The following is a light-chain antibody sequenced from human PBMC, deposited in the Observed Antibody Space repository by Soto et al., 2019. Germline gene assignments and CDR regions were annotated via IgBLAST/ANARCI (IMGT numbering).Light chain of an antibody. V-gene: IGKV3-20*01. CDR3: QQYGDYNSPRYS. Sequence: EIVLTQSPGTLSLSPGDRDTLSCRASQSVSSNYLAWYQQKPGQAPRLLIYATSARATGIPDRFSGSGSGTDFTLTISRLEPEDFAMYYCQQYGDYNSPRYSFGQGTRLEI. J-gene: IGKJ2*03. CDR1: QSVSSNY. CDR2: ATS.